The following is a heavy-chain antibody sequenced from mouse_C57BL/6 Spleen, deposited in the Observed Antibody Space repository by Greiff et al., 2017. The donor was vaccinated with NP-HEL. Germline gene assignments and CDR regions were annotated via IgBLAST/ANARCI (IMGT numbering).Heavy chain of an antibody. Sequence: EVKLMESGGGLVKPGGSLKLSCAASGFTFSSYAMSWVRQTPEKRLEWVATISDGGSYTYYPDNVKGRFTISRDNAKNNLYLQMSHLKSEDTALYYCESVDSSAHRGYYAMDYWGQGTSVTVSS. CDR2: ISDGGSYT. D-gene: IGHD3-2*02. CDR3: ESVDSSAHRGYYAMDY. CDR1: GFTFSSYA. J-gene: IGHJ4*01. V-gene: IGHV5-4*03.